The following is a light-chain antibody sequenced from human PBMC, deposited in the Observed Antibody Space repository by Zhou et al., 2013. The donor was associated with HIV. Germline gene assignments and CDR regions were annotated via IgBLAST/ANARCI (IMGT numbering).Light chain of an antibody. J-gene: IGKJ2*01. CDR1: QSVSNNF. CDR3: QQRSNWPPMYT. Sequence: ETVLTQSPGTLSLSPGERATLSCRASQSVSNNFLAWYQQKPGQAPRLLIYGASSRITGIPARFSGRGSGTDFTLTISSLEPEDFAVYYCQQRSNWPPMYTFGQGTKLEMK. CDR2: GAS. V-gene: IGKV3D-20*02.